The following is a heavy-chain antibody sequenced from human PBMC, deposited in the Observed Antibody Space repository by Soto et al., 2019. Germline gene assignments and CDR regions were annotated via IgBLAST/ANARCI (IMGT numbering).Heavy chain of an antibody. CDR3: ARVATGYFDY. CDR2: IYYSGST. J-gene: IGHJ4*02. D-gene: IGHD5-12*01. Sequence: AETLSLTCTGSCGSISSYYWSWIRQPPGKGLEWIGYIYYSGSTNYNPSLKSRVTISVDTSKNQFSLKLSSVTAADTAVYYCARVATGYFDYWGQGTLVTVSS. V-gene: IGHV4-59*01. CDR1: CGSISSYY.